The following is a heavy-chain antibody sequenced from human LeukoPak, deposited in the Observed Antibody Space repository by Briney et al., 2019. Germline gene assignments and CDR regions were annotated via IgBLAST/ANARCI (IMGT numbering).Heavy chain of an antibody. Sequence: GGSLRLSCAASGFTLSSYSMNWVRQAPGKGLEWISYIDSVTYGNTIYYPHTVKGRFTISRDNAKNSLYLQMDSVRAEDTAVYYCARDASAPKWYFDLWGRGTLVTVSS. CDR2: IDSVTYGNTI. V-gene: IGHV3-48*01. J-gene: IGHJ2*01. CDR1: GFTLSSYS. CDR3: ARDASAPKWYFDL.